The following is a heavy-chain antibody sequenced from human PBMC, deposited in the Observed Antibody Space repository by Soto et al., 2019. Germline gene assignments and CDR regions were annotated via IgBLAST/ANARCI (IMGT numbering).Heavy chain of an antibody. CDR2: IIGSGTST. D-gene: IGHD2-2*01. CDR3: AQGNGLTVSSTNY. V-gene: IGHV3-23*01. J-gene: IGHJ4*02. CDR1: GFTFSSYA. Sequence: EVQLLESGGGLVQPGGSLRLSCAASGFTFSSYAMSWVRQAPGMGLEWVSGIIGSGTSTYYADSVKGRFTISRDNSKNTLFVKMNGRKAEDMEDYYCAQGNGLTVSSTNYWGQGTLVTVSS.